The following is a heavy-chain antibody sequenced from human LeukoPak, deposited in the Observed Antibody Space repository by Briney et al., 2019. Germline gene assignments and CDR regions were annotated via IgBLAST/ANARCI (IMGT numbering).Heavy chain of an antibody. V-gene: IGHV3-30*02. D-gene: IGHD6-19*01. CDR1: GFTFSSYG. CDR3: AKDPLYSVAGPPRYYGMDV. J-gene: IGHJ6*02. CDR2: IRYDGSNK. Sequence: GGSLRLSCAASGFTFSSYGMHWVRQAPGKGLEWVAFIRYDGSNKYYADSVKGRFTTSRDNSKNTLYLQMNSLRAEDTAVYYCAKDPLYSVAGPPRYYGMDVWGQGTTVTVSS.